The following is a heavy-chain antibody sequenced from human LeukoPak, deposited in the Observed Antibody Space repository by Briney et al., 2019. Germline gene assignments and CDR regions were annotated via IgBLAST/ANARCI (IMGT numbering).Heavy chain of an antibody. V-gene: IGHV3-9*01. CDR3: TRRAARWQFDL. CDR2: INWKTGNG. Sequence: GGSLRLSCAVSGFNFDDYAMHWVRQAPGRGLEWVSGINWKTGNGIYADSVKGRFTISRDNAKNSLYLQMSSLRAEDTALYYCTRRAARWQFDLWGRGTLLTVSS. J-gene: IGHJ2*01. CDR1: GFNFDDYA. D-gene: IGHD5-24*01.